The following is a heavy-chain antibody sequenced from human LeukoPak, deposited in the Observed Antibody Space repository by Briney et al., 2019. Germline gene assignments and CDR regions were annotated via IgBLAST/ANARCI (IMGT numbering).Heavy chain of an antibody. CDR3: ARVTEAPYYFDY. J-gene: IGHJ4*02. CDR2: ISRSSSYI. CDR1: GFTFSSYS. Sequence: GGSLRLSCAASGFTFSSYSMNWVRQAPGKGLEWVSSISRSSSYIYYADSVKGRFTISRDNAKNSLYLQMNSLRAEDTAVYYCARVTEAPYYFDYWGQGTLVTVPS. V-gene: IGHV3-21*01.